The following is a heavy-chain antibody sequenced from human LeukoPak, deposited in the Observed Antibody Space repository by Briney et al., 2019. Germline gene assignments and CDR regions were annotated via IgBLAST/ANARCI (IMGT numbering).Heavy chain of an antibody. CDR2: INHSGST. V-gene: IGHV4-34*01. Sequence: PSETLSLTCAVYGGSFSGYYWSWIRQPPGKGLEWIGEINHSGSTNYNPSLKSRVTISVDTSKNQFSLKLSSVTAADTAVYYCAKRSVVVPAAMGPAFDYWGQGTLVTVSS. D-gene: IGHD2-2*01. CDR3: AKRSVVVPAAMGPAFDY. J-gene: IGHJ4*02. CDR1: GGSFSGYY.